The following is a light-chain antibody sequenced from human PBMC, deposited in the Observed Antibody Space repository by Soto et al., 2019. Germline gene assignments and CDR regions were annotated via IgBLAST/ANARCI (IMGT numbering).Light chain of an antibody. CDR3: SSYTTSSTQV. CDR2: EVN. CDR1: SSDIGTYNY. V-gene: IGLV2-14*01. J-gene: IGLJ3*02. Sequence: QSALTQPASVSGSPGQSVTISCTGTSSDIGTYNYVSWYQQHPGKVPKLMIYEVNNRPSGVSNRFSGSKSGNTASLAISGLQAEEEADYYCSSYTTSSTQVFGGGTNVTVL.